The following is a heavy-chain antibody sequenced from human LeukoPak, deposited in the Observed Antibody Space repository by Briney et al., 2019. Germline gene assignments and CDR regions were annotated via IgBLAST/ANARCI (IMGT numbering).Heavy chain of an antibody. V-gene: IGHV4-39*07. CDR3: ASTGSYGSGSYPY. CDR1: GGSISSSSYY. Sequence: SETLSLTCTVSGGSISSSSYYWDWIRQPPGKGLEWIGEIYHSGTTHYNPSLKSRVTISVDKSKNQFSLKLSSVTAADTAVYYCASTGSYGSGSYPYWGQGTLVTVSS. CDR2: IYHSGTT. D-gene: IGHD3-10*01. J-gene: IGHJ4*02.